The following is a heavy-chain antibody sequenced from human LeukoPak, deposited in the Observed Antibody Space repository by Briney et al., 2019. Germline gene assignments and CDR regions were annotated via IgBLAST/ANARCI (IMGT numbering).Heavy chain of an antibody. CDR2: ISGIGVAT. Sequence: PGGSLRLSCAASGFTFSSLAMTWVRQAPGKGLEWVSVISGIGVATYYADSVKGRFTISRDNSKNTLYLQMNSLRAEDTAVYYCAKRAVTTFSSGFHYWGQGTLVTVSS. CDR1: GFTFSSLA. J-gene: IGHJ4*02. V-gene: IGHV3-23*01. D-gene: IGHD4-17*01. CDR3: AKRAVTTFSSGFHY.